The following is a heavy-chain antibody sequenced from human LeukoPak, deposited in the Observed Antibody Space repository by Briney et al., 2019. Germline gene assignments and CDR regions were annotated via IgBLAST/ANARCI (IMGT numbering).Heavy chain of an antibody. V-gene: IGHV3-48*02. D-gene: IGHD3-10*01. CDR3: ARDRWNVLLWFGENVFDY. CDR2: ISSSSSTI. CDR1: GFTFSSYS. J-gene: IGHJ4*02. Sequence: PGGSLRLSCAASGFTFSSYSMNWVRQAPGKGLEWGSYISSSSSTIYYADSVKGRFTISRDNAKNSLYLQMNSLRDEDTAVYYCARDRWNVLLWFGENVFDYWGQGTLVTVSS.